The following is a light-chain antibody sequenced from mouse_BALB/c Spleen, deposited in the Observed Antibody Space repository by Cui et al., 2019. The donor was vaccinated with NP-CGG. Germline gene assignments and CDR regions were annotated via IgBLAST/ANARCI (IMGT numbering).Light chain of an antibody. J-gene: IGLJ1*01. Sequence: QAVVTKESALTTSPGETVTLTCRSSTGAVTTSNYANWVQEKPDHLFTGLIGGTNNRAPGVPARFSGSLIGDKAALTITGAQTEDEGIYFCALWYSNHWVFGGGTKLTVL. CDR2: GTN. CDR1: TGAVTTSNY. CDR3: ALWYSNHWV. V-gene: IGLV1*01.